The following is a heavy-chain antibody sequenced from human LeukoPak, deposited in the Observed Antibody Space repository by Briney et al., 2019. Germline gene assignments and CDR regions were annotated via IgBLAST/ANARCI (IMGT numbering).Heavy chain of an antibody. CDR1: GFTFSSYS. CDR2: ISSSSYI. V-gene: IGHV3-21*01. Sequence: PGGSLRLSCAASGFTFSSYSMNWVRQAPGKGLEWVSSISSSSYIYYADSVKGRFTISRDNAKNSLYLQMNSLRAGDTAVYYCARVAAAENYYYYYGMDVWGQGTTVTVSS. CDR3: ARVAAAENYYYYYGMDV. J-gene: IGHJ6*02. D-gene: IGHD6-13*01.